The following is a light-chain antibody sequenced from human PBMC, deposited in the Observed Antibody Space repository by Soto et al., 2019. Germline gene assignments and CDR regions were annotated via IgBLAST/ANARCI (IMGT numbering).Light chain of an antibody. V-gene: IGKV3-20*01. CDR3: QQYGSSPS. Sequence: EIVLTQSLCTLSLSPGERATLSCRASQSVSSSYLAWYQQKPGQAPRLLIYGASSRATGIPDRFSGSGSGTDFTLTISRLEPEDFAVYYCQQYGSSPSFGGGTKVDI. J-gene: IGKJ4*01. CDR2: GAS. CDR1: QSVSSSY.